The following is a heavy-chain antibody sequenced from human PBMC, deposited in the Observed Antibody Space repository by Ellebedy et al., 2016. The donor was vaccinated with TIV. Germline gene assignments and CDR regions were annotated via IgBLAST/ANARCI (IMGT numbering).Heavy chain of an antibody. D-gene: IGHD6-19*01. Sequence: SETLSLXXSVSGGSISTSNFYWAWIRQPPGRGLEWIGHTYYSGSPYYNPSLKSRDTISLDTSKNQFSLKVSSVTAADTAVYYCARALSRGWYLFDYWGQGTLVTVSP. CDR1: GGSISTSNFY. CDR3: ARALSRGWYLFDY. V-gene: IGHV4-39*07. CDR2: TYYSGSP. J-gene: IGHJ4*02.